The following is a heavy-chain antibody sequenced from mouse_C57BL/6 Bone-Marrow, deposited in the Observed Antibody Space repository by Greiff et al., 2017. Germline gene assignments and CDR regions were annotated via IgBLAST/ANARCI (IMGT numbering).Heavy chain of an antibody. CDR1: GFNIKDDY. D-gene: IGHD2-3*01. V-gene: IGHV14-4*01. CDR2: IDPEIGET. J-gene: IGHJ2*01. Sequence: VQLQQSGAELVRPGASVKLSCTASGFNIKDDYINWVKQRPEQGLEWIGWIDPEIGETEYASKFQGKATITSDTSSNTAYLQLSSLTSEDTAVYSCSSFDGNYFDSWGQGTPLTVAS. CDR3: SSFDGNYFDS.